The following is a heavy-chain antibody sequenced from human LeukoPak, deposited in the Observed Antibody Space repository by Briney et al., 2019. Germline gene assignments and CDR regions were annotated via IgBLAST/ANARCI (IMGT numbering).Heavy chain of an antibody. CDR2: ISNSSSYT. J-gene: IGHJ4*02. D-gene: IGHD3-10*01. Sequence: GGSLRLSCAASGFTFSVHYMSWVRQAPGKGLEWVSYISNSSSYTNYADSVKGRFTISRDNAKNSLYLQMNSLRAEHTAVYYCARDQWYYYGSGSYHPQDYWGQGTLVTVSS. V-gene: IGHV3-11*06. CDR1: GFTFSVHY. CDR3: ARDQWYYYGSGSYHPQDY.